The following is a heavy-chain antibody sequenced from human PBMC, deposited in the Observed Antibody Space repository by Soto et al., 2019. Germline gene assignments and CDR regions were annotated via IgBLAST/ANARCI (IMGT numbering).Heavy chain of an antibody. D-gene: IGHD3-3*01. Sequence: QVQLVQSGAEVKKPGASVKVPCKASGYTFTSYDINWVRQATGQGLEWMGWMNPNSGNTGYAQKFQGRVTMTRNTSISTAYMELSSLRSEDTAVYYCARMTYHYDFWSGYFSDDAFDIWGQGTMVTVSS. J-gene: IGHJ3*02. V-gene: IGHV1-8*01. CDR2: MNPNSGNT. CDR1: GYTFTSYD. CDR3: ARMTYHYDFWSGYFSDDAFDI.